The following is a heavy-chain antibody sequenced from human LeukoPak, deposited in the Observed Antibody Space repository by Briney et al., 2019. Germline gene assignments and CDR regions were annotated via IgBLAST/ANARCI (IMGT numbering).Heavy chain of an antibody. V-gene: IGHV1-18*01. CDR3: ARDIGYSYGRREATITHFDY. CDR2: ISAYNGNT. D-gene: IGHD5-18*01. J-gene: IGHJ4*02. Sequence: ASVKVSCKASGYTFTSYGISWVRQAPGQGLEWMGWISAYNGNTNYAQKLQGRVTMTTDTSTSTAYMELSSLRSEDTAVYYCARDIGYSYGRREATITHFDYWGQGTLVTVSS. CDR1: GYTFTSYG.